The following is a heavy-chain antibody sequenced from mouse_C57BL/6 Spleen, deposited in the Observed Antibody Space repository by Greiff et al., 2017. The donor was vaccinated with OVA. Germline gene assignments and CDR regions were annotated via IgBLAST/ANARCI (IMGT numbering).Heavy chain of an antibody. CDR3: ARCYYGKDYAMDY. Sequence: VQLQQPGAELVMPGASVKLSCKASGYTFTSYWMHWVKQRPGQGLEWIGEIDPSDSYTNYNQKFKGKSTLTVDKSSSTAYMQLSSLTSEDSAVYYGARCYYGKDYAMDYWGQGTSVTVSS. CDR2: IDPSDSYT. J-gene: IGHJ4*01. D-gene: IGHD2-1*01. V-gene: IGHV1-69*01. CDR1: GYTFTSYW.